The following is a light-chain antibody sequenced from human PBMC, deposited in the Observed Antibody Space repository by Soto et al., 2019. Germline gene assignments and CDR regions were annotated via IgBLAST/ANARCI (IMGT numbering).Light chain of an antibody. Sequence: EIVMTQSPAPLSVSPGERATLSCRASQSVSNYLAWYQQKPGQAPSLLIYGASTRATGIPARFSGGGSETEFTLTISSLQSEDFAVYYCQQYHNWPPLTFGGGTKVEIK. CDR3: QQYHNWPPLT. V-gene: IGKV3-15*01. CDR1: QSVSNY. J-gene: IGKJ4*01. CDR2: GAS.